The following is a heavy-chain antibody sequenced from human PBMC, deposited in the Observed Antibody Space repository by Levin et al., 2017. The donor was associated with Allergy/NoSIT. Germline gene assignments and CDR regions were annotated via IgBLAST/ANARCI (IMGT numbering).Heavy chain of an antibody. J-gene: IGHJ6*02. D-gene: IGHD6-13*01. Sequence: SETLSLTCAVYGGSFSGYYWSWIRQPPGKGLEWIGEINHSGSTNYNPSLKSRVTISVDTSKNQFSLKLSSVTAADTAVYYCARLQGSSWRIRYYYYGMDVWGQGTTVTVSS. CDR1: GGSFSGYY. V-gene: IGHV4-34*01. CDR2: INHSGST. CDR3: ARLQGSSWRIRYYYYGMDV.